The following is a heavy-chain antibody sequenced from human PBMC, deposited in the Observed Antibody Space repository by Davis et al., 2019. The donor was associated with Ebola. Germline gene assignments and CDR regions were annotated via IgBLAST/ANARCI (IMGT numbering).Heavy chain of an antibody. V-gene: IGHV3-53*01. J-gene: IGHJ4*02. D-gene: IGHD6-19*01. CDR3: AREMDGSGWSRFDY. Sequence: GESLKISCAVSGFIVSSKYMSWVRQAPGKGLEWVSVIYSAGTTYYADSVKGRFTISRDNSKNTLYLQMNSLRAEDTAVYYCAREMDGSGWSRFDYWGQGTLVTVSS. CDR1: GFIVSSKY. CDR2: IYSAGTT.